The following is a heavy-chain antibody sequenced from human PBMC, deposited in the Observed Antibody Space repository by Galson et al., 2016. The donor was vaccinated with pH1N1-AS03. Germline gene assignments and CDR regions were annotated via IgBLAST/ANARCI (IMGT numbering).Heavy chain of an antibody. V-gene: IGHV1-2*04. CDR2: INPKSGVT. CDR1: GYTFTGCS. CDR3: ARDPRGPCTSSTCPTAYYVGMDF. Sequence: SVKVSCKASGYTFTGCSINWVRQAPGQGLELMGWINPKSGVTNYAQKFQAWVTMTRDTSSSTAYMELSGLKSDDTAVYYCARDPRGPCTSSTCPTAYYVGMDFGGQGTTVIVSS. J-gene: IGHJ6*02. D-gene: IGHD2-2*01.